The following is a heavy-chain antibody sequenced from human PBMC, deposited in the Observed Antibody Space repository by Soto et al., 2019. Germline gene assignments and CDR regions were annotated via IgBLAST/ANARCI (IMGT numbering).Heavy chain of an antibody. J-gene: IGHJ5*02. D-gene: IGHD2-2*02. CDR2: INHSGVT. V-gene: IGHV4-34*01. CDR1: GGSFGSYY. CDR3: AREVIDCSSTSCYSVWLDP. Sequence: WETLSLTCTVYGGSFGSYYWSWIRQSPGKGLEWIGDINHSGVTNYNPSLKSRVTISIDTSKNQFSLRLTSMTAADTAVYYCAREVIDCSSTSCYSVWLDPWGQGTLVTVSS.